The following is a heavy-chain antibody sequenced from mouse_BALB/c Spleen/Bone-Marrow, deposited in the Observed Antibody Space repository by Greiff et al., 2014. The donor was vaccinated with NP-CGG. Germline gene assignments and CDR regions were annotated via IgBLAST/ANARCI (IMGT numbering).Heavy chain of an antibody. J-gene: IGHJ4*01. CDR1: GFTFTDYY. V-gene: IGHV7-3*02. CDR2: SRNKAYGYTT. CDR3: ARFPMDY. Sequence: VQLKQSGGGLVQPGGSLRLSCTTSGFTFTDYYMSWVRQPPGKALEWLAFSRNKAYGYTTEYSASVRGRFTISRDNSQSILYLQMNTLRAEDSATYYCARFPMDYWGQGTSVTVSS.